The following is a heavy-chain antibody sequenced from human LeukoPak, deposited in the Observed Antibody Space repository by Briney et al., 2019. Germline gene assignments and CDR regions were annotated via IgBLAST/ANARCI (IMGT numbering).Heavy chain of an antibody. Sequence: PGGSLRLSCAASGFTFSSYWMSWVRQAPGKGLEWVAIISYDGSNKYYADSVKGRFTISRDNSKNTLYLQMNSLRAEDTAVYYCARVREPYCGDDCSALDYWGQGTLVTVSS. CDR2: ISYDGSNK. J-gene: IGHJ4*02. CDR1: GFTFSSYW. D-gene: IGHD2-21*02. V-gene: IGHV3-30-3*01. CDR3: ARVREPYCGDDCSALDY.